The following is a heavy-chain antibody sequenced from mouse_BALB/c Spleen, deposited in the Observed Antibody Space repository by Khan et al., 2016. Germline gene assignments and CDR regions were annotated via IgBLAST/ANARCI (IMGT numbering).Heavy chain of an antibody. V-gene: IGHV4-2*02. CDR2: INPGSSTI. CDR3: ARLGYYGYLDY. CDR1: GFDFSRYW. Sequence: EVKLLESGGGLVQPGGSLNLSCAAAGFDFSRYWMSWARQAPGKGQEWIGEINPGSSTINSTPSLKDKFIISRDNAKNTLYLQMSKVRSEDTALYYCARLGYYGYLDYWGQGTTLTVSS. D-gene: IGHD1-1*01. J-gene: IGHJ2*01.